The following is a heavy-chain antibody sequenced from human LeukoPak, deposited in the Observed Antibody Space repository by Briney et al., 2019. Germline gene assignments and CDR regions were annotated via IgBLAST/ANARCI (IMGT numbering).Heavy chain of an antibody. CDR1: GFTFSSYW. V-gene: IGHV3-7*01. J-gene: IGHJ6*03. CDR2: IKKDGSEK. Sequence: PGGSLRLSCAASGFTFSSYWMSWVRQAPGKGLEWVANIKKDGSEKYYVDSVKGRFTISRDNAKTSLYLQMNSLRAEDTAVYYCAKAPYYYMDVWGKGTTVTISS. CDR3: AKAPYYYMDV.